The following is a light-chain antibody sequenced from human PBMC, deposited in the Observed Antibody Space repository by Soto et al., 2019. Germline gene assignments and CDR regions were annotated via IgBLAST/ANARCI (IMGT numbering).Light chain of an antibody. CDR3: LQFNTFPWT. Sequence: DIXMTQSPSTLSASVGDXVXMTXXASQXXGSWVAWYQQQPGKGPKFLINRVSNLESGVPSRISGSGSGTEFTLTISSLQPDDFATYYCLQFNTFPWTFGQGTKVEIK. J-gene: IGKJ1*01. CDR2: RVS. V-gene: IGKV1-5*03. CDR1: QXXGSW.